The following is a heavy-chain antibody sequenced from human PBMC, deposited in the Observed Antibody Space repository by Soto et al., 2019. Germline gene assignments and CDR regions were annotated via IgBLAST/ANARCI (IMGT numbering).Heavy chain of an antibody. V-gene: IGHV1-2*04. J-gene: IGHJ6*02. Sequence: GASVKVSCKASGYTFTGYYMHWVRQAPGQGLEWMGWINPNSGGTNYAQKFQGWVTMTRDTSISTAYMELSRLRSDDTAVYYCARERVVVAATPYYYYYGMDVWGQGTTVTVSS. CDR1: GYTFTGYY. D-gene: IGHD2-15*01. CDR3: ARERVVVAATPYYYYYGMDV. CDR2: INPNSGGT.